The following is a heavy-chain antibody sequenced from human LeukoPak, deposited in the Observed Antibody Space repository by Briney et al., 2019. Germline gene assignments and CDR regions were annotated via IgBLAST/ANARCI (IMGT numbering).Heavy chain of an antibody. CDR3: AKGPYYDFWSGADY. CDR2: ISCSGGST. V-gene: IGHV3-23*01. D-gene: IGHD3-3*01. CDR1: GFTFSSYA. J-gene: IGHJ4*02. Sequence: GGSLRLSCAASGFTFSSYAMSWVRQAPGKGLEWVSAISCSGGSTFYADSEKGRFTISRDNSKNTLYLQMNSLRAEDTAVYYCAKGPYYDFWSGADYWGQGTLVTVSS.